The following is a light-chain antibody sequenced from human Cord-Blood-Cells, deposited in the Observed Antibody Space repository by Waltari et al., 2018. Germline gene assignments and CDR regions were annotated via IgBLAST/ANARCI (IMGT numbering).Light chain of an antibody. CDR1: QSVSHN. V-gene: IGKV3-15*01. Sequence: EIVMPQSPATLSVSPGERATLSCRASQSVSHNLAWYQQKPGQAPRLLIYGASTRATGIPARFSGSGSGTEFTLTISSLQSEDFAVYYCQQYNNWWTFGQGTKVEIK. CDR3: QQYNNWWT. CDR2: GAS. J-gene: IGKJ1*01.